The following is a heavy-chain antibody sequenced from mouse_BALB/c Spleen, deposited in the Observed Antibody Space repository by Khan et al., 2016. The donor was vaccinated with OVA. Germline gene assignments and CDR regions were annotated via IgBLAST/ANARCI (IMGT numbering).Heavy chain of an antibody. CDR3: TRFHGGY. CDR2: INTYTGKP. CDR1: GYTFTDYV. J-gene: IGHJ2*01. V-gene: IGHV9-3-1*01. Sequence: QIQLVQSGPELKKPGETVKISCKASGYTFTDYVMNWVKQSPGKGLKWMGWINTYTGKPTYADDFKGRFAFSLETSASTAYLQINSLKNEDTATYFCTRFHGGYWGQGTTLIVSS.